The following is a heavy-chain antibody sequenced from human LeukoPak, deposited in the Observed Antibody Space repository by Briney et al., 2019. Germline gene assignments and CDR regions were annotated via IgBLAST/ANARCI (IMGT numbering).Heavy chain of an antibody. J-gene: IGHJ4*02. CDR2: FSGSGGST. D-gene: IGHD2-21*02. V-gene: IGHV3-23*01. Sequence: GGSLRLSCAASGFTFSSYAMSWVRQASGKGLEWVSTFSGSGGSTYYADSVKGRFTISRDNSKNTLYLQMNSLRAEDTAVYYCAKEGCGGDCHKDYWGQGTLVTVSS. CDR1: GFTFSSYA. CDR3: AKEGCGGDCHKDY.